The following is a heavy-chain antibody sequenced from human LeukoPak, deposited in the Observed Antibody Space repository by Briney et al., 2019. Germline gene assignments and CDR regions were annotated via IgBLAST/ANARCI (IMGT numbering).Heavy chain of an antibody. CDR2: INPNSGGT. Sequence: ASVKVSCKASGYTFTGYYMHWVRQAPGQGLEWMGWINPNSGGTNYAQKFQGRVTMTRDTSISTAYMELSRLRSDDTAVYYCARVIQSSTPPIYYYMDVWGKGTTVTVSS. V-gene: IGHV1-2*02. J-gene: IGHJ6*03. D-gene: IGHD4-11*01. CDR3: ARVIQSSTPPIYYYMDV. CDR1: GYTFTGYY.